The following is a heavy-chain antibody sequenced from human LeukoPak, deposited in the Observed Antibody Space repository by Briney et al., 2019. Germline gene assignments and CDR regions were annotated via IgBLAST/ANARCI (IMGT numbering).Heavy chain of an antibody. V-gene: IGHV3-23*01. CDR2: VSGSSGST. D-gene: IGHD3-16*01. CDR1: GFTFSNYA. Sequence: GGSLRLSCTASGFTFSNYAMSWVRQAPGKGLEWVSAVSGSSGSTYYADSVKGRFTISRDNSKNKLYLQINSLRAEDTAVYYCATVWFRRFDYWGQGILVTVSS. J-gene: IGHJ4*02. CDR3: ATVWFRRFDY.